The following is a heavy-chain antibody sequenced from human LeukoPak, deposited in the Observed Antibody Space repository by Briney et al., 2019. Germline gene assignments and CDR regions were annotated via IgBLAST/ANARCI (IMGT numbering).Heavy chain of an antibody. Sequence: PSETLSLTCTVSGGSISSSSYYWGWIRQPPGKGLEWIGSIYYSGSTYYNPSLKSRVTISVDTSKNQFSLKLSSVIAADTAVYYCARLRDYDSSGYYPYYFDYWGQGTLVTVSS. CDR1: GGSISSSSYY. D-gene: IGHD3-22*01. CDR2: IYYSGST. J-gene: IGHJ4*02. CDR3: ARLRDYDSSGYYPYYFDY. V-gene: IGHV4-39*01.